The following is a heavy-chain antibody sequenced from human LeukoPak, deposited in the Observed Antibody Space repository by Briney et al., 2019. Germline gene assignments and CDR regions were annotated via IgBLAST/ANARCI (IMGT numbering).Heavy chain of an antibody. CDR2: IYRSGST. Sequence: KPSETLSLTCTVSGGSISSYYWSWIRQPPGKGLEWIGRIYRSGSTNYNPSLKSRVTMSVDTSKNQFSLKLNSVTAADTAVYYCAREYGDFDYWGQGTLVTVSS. D-gene: IGHD4-17*01. CDR1: GGSISSYY. CDR3: AREYGDFDY. J-gene: IGHJ4*02. V-gene: IGHV4-4*07.